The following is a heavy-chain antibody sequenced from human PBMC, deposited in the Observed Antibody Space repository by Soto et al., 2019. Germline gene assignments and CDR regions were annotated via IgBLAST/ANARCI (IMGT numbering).Heavy chain of an antibody. J-gene: IGHJ5*02. CDR3: TKTFFGGSGSYRGWFDP. CDR1: GFTFSSYA. D-gene: IGHD3-10*01. V-gene: IGHV3-23*01. CDR2: ISGSGDST. Sequence: PGGSLRLSCAASGFTFSSYAMTWVRQAPGKGLEWVSTISGSGDSTYYADSVKGRFTISRDNSKSTLYLQMNSLRAEDTAVYYCTKTFFGGSGSYRGWFDPWGQGTLVTVSS.